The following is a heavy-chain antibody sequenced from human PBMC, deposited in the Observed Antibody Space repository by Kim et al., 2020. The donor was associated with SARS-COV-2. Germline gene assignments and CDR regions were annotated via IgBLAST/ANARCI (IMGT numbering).Heavy chain of an antibody. D-gene: IGHD2-15*01. Sequence: SETLSLTCAVSGGSISSSNWWSWVRQPPGKGLEWIGEIYHSGSTNYNPSLKSRVTISVDKSKNQFSLKLSSVTTADTAVYYCARTPDGGSGYYGMDVWGQGTTVTVSS. J-gene: IGHJ6*02. V-gene: IGHV4-4*02. CDR2: IYHSGST. CDR3: ARTPDGGSGYYGMDV. CDR1: GGSISSSNW.